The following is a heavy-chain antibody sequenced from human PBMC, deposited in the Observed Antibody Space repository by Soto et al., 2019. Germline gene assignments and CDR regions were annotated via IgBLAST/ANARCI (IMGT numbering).Heavy chain of an antibody. Sequence: SETLSLTCTVSGGSISSYYWSWIRQPPGKGLERIGYIYYSGNTNYSPSLKSRVTISVDTSKNQFSLKLSSVTVADTAVYFCAREYCSSTRCYGTFDYWGQGTLVTVSS. CDR2: IYYSGNT. CDR1: GGSISSYY. V-gene: IGHV4-59*01. J-gene: IGHJ4*02. CDR3: AREYCSSTRCYGTFDY. D-gene: IGHD2-2*01.